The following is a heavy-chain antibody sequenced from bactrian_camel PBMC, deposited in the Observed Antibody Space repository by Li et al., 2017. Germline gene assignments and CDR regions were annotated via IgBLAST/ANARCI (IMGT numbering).Heavy chain of an antibody. D-gene: IGHD3*01. J-gene: IGHJ4*01. V-gene: IGHV3S53*01. CDR1: ESTYRSIC. CDR2: VDSNGVT. CDR3: AAEDQAPWDMGWICNYNS. Sequence: VQLVESGGGSVQAGGSLRLSCTASESTYRSICMAWFRQAPGSQRETVATVDSNGVTKVAGSVKGRFTLSQDNAKNTLYLRLDNLKPEDTALYTCAAEDQAPWDMGWICNYNSWGQGTQVTVS.